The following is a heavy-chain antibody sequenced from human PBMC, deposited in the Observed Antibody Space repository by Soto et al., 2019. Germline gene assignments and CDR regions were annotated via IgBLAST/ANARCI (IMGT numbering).Heavy chain of an antibody. J-gene: IGHJ6*02. CDR2: ISSSSSTI. D-gene: IGHD3-10*01. CDR3: ARERGDHYFYGLDV. V-gene: IGHV3-48*02. Sequence: EVQLLESGGGWVQPGGSLRLSCAASGFTFSNYGMSWVRQAPGKGLEWVSYISSSSSTIYYRDSVKGRLTISRDNAKNSLYLQMNSLRDEDAAVYYCARERGDHYFYGLDVWGHGTTVTVSS. CDR1: GFTFSNYG.